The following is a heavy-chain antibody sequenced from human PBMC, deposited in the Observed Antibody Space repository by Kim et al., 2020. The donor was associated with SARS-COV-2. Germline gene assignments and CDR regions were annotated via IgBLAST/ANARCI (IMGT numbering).Heavy chain of an antibody. CDR3: ARASIAVAVYFDY. CDR2: ISSSSSYT. CDR1: GFSFSDYY. Sequence: GGSLRLSCAASGFSFSDYYMSWIRQAPGKGLEWVSYISSSSSYTNYADSVKGRFTISRDNAKNSLYLQMNSLRAEDTAVYYCARASIAVAVYFDYWGQGTLVIVSS. V-gene: IGHV3-11*05. D-gene: IGHD6-19*01. J-gene: IGHJ4*02.